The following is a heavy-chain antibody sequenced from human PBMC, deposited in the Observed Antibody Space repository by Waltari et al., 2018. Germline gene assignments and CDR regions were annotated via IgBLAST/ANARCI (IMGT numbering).Heavy chain of an antibody. CDR2: FDPEDGET. CDR3: ATNLAEGWNPHAFDI. D-gene: IGHD1-1*01. Sequence: QVQLVQSGAEVKKPGASVKVSCKVSGYTLPELSFPWVRQAPGKGLEWMGGFDPEDGETIYAQKFQGRVTMTEGTSTDTAYMELSSLRSEDTAVYYCATNLAEGWNPHAFDIWAKGQWSPSLQ. CDR1: GYTLPELS. J-gene: IGHJ3*02. V-gene: IGHV1-24*01.